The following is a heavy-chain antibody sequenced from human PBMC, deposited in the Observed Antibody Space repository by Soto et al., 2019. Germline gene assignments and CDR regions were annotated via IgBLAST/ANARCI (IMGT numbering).Heavy chain of an antibody. CDR3: ARGGGVGVAGSAAFDM. Sequence: QLHLVQSGAVVKKPGASVTVSCSASGYPVTAYYMHWVRQAPGRGLEWMGGINPATGAAKYTQTFQGRVTMTRDTSPSTVFMELSGLTSDDTAVFYFARGGGVGVAGSAAFDMWGQGTLVTVSS. D-gene: IGHD3-3*01. V-gene: IGHV1-2*02. CDR2: INPATGAA. CDR1: GYPVTAYY. J-gene: IGHJ3*02.